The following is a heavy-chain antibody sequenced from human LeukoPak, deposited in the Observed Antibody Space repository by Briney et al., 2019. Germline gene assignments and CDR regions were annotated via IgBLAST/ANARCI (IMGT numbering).Heavy chain of an antibody. Sequence: GASVKVSCKASGYTFTSYGISWVRQAPGQGLEWMGWISAYNGNTNYAQKLQGRVTMTTDTSTSTAYMELRSLRSDDTAVYYCARDDSDYGDPFYYGMDVWGQGTTVTVSS. CDR1: GYTFTSYG. CDR3: ARDDSDYGDPFYYGMDV. J-gene: IGHJ6*02. CDR2: ISAYNGNT. V-gene: IGHV1-18*01. D-gene: IGHD4-17*01.